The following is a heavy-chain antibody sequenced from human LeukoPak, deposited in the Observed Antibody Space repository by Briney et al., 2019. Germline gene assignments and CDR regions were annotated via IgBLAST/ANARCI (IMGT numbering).Heavy chain of an antibody. CDR3: TTDSSSSWYWFDP. Sequence: GGSLRLSCAASGFTFSSYGMHWVRQAPGKGLEWVGRIKSKTDGGTTDYAAPVKGRFTISRDDSKNTLYLQMNSLKTEDTAVYYCTTDSSSSWYWFDPWGQGTLVTVSS. CDR2: IKSKTDGGTT. V-gene: IGHV3-15*01. J-gene: IGHJ5*02. D-gene: IGHD6-13*01. CDR1: GFTFSSYG.